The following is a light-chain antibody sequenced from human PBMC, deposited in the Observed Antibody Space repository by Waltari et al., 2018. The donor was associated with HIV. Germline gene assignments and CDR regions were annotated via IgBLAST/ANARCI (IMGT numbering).Light chain of an antibody. V-gene: IGLV2-8*01. CDR2: EVT. J-gene: IGLJ2*01. CDR1: SSDVGGYNY. Sequence: QSALTQPASVSGSPGQSITISCTGTSSDVGGYNYVSWYQQHPGKAPKLMIYEVTKRPSGVPDRFSGSKSGNTASLTVSGLQAEDEGDYFCSSYSGRNRSVIFGGGTRVTVL. CDR3: SSYSGRNRSVI.